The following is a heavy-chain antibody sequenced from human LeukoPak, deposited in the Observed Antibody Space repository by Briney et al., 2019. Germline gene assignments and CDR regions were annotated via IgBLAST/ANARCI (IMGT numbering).Heavy chain of an antibody. CDR2: ISGSDGDT. Sequence: PGGSLRLSCAASGFTFSSYAMHWVRQAPGKGLEWVSTISGSDGDTYYADSVKGRFTISRDNSKNTLYLQMNSLTTEDTAFYYCAKALYGLGTYYNDAYSIDYWGQGTLVTVSS. CDR3: AKALYGLGTYYNDAYSIDY. D-gene: IGHD3-10*01. V-gene: IGHV3-23*01. J-gene: IGHJ4*02. CDR1: GFTFSSYA.